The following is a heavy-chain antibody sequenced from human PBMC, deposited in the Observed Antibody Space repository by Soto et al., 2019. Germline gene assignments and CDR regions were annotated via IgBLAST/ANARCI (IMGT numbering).Heavy chain of an antibody. V-gene: IGHV3-23*01. CDR3: AKASSASGREFPGH. CDR2: ISGSGGST. D-gene: IGHD6-6*01. Sequence: DVKLLESGGGLAKPGGSLRLSCEASGFTFSSYGMTWVRQAPGKGMEWVSAISGSGGSTFYADSLGGRFTISRDNPKNILYLEMKSLRAGDTARYYCAKASSASGREFPGHWGQGAQVTVSS. CDR1: GFTFSSYG. J-gene: IGHJ4*02.